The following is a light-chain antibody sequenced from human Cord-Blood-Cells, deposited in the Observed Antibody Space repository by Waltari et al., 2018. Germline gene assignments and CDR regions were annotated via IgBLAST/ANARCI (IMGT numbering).Light chain of an antibody. V-gene: IGKV3-15*01. CDR3: QQYNNWPSLT. Sequence: ELVMTQSPATLSVSPGERATPSCRASQSVSSNLAWYQQKPGQAPRPLIYGASTRATGIPARFSGSGSGTEFTLTISSLQSEDFAVYYCQQYNNWPSLTFGGGTKVEIK. CDR1: QSVSSN. CDR2: GAS. J-gene: IGKJ4*01.